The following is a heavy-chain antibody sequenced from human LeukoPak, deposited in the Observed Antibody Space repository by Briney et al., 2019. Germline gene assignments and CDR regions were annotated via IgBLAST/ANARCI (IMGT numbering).Heavy chain of an antibody. CDR1: GYTFTSYG. V-gene: IGHV1-18*01. CDR2: ISACNGNT. J-gene: IGHJ4*02. D-gene: IGHD1-26*01. Sequence: GASVKVSCKASGYTFTSYGISWVRQAPGQGLEWMGWISACNGNTNYAQKLQGRVTMTTDTSTSTAYMELRSLRSDDTAVYYCARDFGDSGSYDTDYWGQGTLVTVSS. CDR3: ARDFGDSGSYDTDY.